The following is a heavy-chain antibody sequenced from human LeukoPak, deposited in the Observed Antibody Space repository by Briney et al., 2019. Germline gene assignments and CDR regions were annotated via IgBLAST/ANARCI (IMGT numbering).Heavy chain of an antibody. J-gene: IGHJ4*02. V-gene: IGHV3-21*01. CDR2: ISSSSSYI. D-gene: IGHD3-22*01. CDR1: GFTFSSYS. Sequence: GGSLRLSCAASGFTFSSYSMNWVRQAPGKGLEWVSSISSSSSYIYYADSVKGRFTISRDNAKNSLYLQMNSLKAEDTDVYYCARDLFRSSGYLDYWGQGSLVTVSS. CDR3: ARDLFRSSGYLDY.